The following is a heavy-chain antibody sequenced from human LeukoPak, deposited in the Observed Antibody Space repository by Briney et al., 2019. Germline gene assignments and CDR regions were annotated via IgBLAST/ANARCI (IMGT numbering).Heavy chain of an antibody. D-gene: IGHD1-26*01. CDR3: ARPSGSLNLDY. CDR2: INRDGTST. J-gene: IGHJ4*02. Sequence: GGSLRLSCAASGFTFSSYWMHWVRQAPGKGLVWVSHINRDGTSTSYADSVKGRFTISRDNAKNTLYLQMNTLRAEDAAVYYCARPSGSLNLDYWGQGTLVIVSS. V-gene: IGHV3-74*01. CDR1: GFTFSSYW.